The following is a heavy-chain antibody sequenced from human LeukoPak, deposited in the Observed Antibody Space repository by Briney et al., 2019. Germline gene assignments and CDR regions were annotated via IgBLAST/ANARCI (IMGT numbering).Heavy chain of an antibody. CDR3: ARDLAYPSGY. Sequence: PGGSLRLSCAASGFKFGDYAMSWVRQAPGKGLEWVSYISDSGTTVYYADSVKGRFTISRDNAKNSLYLQMNSLRAEDTAVYYCARDLAYPSGYWGQGTLVTVSS. CDR2: ISDSGTTV. J-gene: IGHJ4*02. V-gene: IGHV3-11*01. D-gene: IGHD3-10*01. CDR1: GFKFGDYA.